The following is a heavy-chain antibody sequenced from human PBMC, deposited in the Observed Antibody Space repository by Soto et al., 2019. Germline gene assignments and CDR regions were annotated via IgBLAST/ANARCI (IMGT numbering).Heavy chain of an antibody. D-gene: IGHD2-2*01. CDR2: ISGSGGST. J-gene: IGHJ4*02. CDR1: GFTFSSYA. Sequence: GGSLILSCAASGFTFSSYAMSWVRQAPGKGLEWVSAISGSGGSTYYADSVKGRFTISRDNSKNTLYLQMNSLRAEDTAVYYCAKAGSTLGHGPLKDYWGQGTLVTVSS. V-gene: IGHV3-23*01. CDR3: AKAGSTLGHGPLKDY.